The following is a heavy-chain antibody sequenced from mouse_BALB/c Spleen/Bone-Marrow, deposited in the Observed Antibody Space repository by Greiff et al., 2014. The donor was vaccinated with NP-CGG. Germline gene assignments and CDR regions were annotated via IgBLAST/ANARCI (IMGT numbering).Heavy chain of an antibody. D-gene: IGHD2-10*02. Sequence: QVPLKESGPGLVAPSQSLSITCPVSWFSLFRYCVHWVRPPPGKGLEWVGMIWGGGSTDYNSAPKSRLSISKDNSKSQVFLKMNSLQTDDTAMYHCARLYGNYGGYFDYWGQGTTLTVSS. J-gene: IGHJ2*01. CDR1: WFSLFRYC. CDR2: IWGGGST. CDR3: ARLYGNYGGYFDY. V-gene: IGHV2-6-4*01.